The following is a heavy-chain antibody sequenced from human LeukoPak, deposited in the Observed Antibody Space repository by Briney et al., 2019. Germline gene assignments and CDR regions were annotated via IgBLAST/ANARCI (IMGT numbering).Heavy chain of an antibody. J-gene: IGHJ4*02. V-gene: IGHV4-34*01. CDR2: INHSGST. Sequence: SETLSLTCAVYGGSFSGYYWSWIRQPPGKGLEWIGEINHSGSTNYNPSLKSRVTISVDTSKNQFSLKLSSVTAADTAVYYCARYLRAKSKVIDYWGQGTPVTVSS. CDR3: ARYLRAKSKVIDY. CDR1: GGSFSGYY. D-gene: IGHD2-2*01.